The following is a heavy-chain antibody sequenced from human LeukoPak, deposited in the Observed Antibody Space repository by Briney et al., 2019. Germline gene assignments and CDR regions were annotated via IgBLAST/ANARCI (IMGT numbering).Heavy chain of an antibody. Sequence: GGSLRLSCAASGFIFSSYWMSWVRQAPGKGLEWVANIKQDGSEKYYVDSVKGRFTISRDIAKNSLYLQMNSLRAEDTAVYYCGKGGSLFHYWGQGTLVTVSS. J-gene: IGHJ4*02. CDR3: GKGGSLFHY. V-gene: IGHV3-7*02. CDR2: IKQDGSEK. CDR1: GFIFSSYW. D-gene: IGHD1-26*01.